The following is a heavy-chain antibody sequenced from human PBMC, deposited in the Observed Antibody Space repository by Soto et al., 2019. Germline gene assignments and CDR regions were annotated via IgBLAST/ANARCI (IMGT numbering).Heavy chain of an antibody. CDR3: ARRRDAADH. J-gene: IGHJ4*02. CDR2: IYYSGST. Sequence: QVQLQESGPGLVKPSETLSLTCTVSGGSISGYYWSWLRQPPGKGLEWIGYIYYSGSTNYNPSLKSRVTISVDTSKNQFSLKLSSVTAADTAVYYCARRRDAADHWGQGTLVTVSS. V-gene: IGHV4-59*08. D-gene: IGHD2-15*01. CDR1: GGSISGYY.